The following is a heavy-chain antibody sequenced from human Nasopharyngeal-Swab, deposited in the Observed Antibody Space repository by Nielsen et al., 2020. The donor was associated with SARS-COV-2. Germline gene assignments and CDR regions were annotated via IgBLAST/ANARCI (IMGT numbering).Heavy chain of an antibody. CDR1: GYTFTSYY. CDR2: INPSGGST. Sequence: ASVKVSCKASGYTFTSYYMHWVRQAPGQGLEWMGIINPSGGSTSYAQKFQGRVTMTRDTSTSTVYMELSSLRSEDTAVYYCARDQGTYYYDSSGIFDYWGQGTLVTVSS. J-gene: IGHJ4*02. D-gene: IGHD3-22*01. V-gene: IGHV1-46*01. CDR3: ARDQGTYYYDSSGIFDY.